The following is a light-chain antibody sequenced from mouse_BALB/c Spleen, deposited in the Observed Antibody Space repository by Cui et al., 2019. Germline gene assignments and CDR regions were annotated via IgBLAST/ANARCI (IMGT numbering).Light chain of an antibody. J-gene: IGKJ1*01. V-gene: IGKV4-68*01. CDR1: SSVSY. CDR2: LTS. CDR3: QQWSSNPWT. Sequence: QIFLTQSPALMSASPGEKVTMTCSASSSVSYMYWYQQKPRSSPKPWIYLTSNLASGVPARFSGSGSGTSYSLTISSMEAEDAATYYCQQWSSNPWTFGGGTKLEIK.